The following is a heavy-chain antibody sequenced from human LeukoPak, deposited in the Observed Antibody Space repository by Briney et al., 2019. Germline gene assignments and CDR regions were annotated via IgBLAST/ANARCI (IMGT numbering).Heavy chain of an antibody. CDR3: ARGAAAGPPETYYYYYYYMDV. D-gene: IGHD6-13*01. J-gene: IGHJ6*03. V-gene: IGHV1-8*01. Sequence: ASVKVSCKASGYTFTSYDINWVRQATGQGLEWMGWMNPNSGNTGYAQKFQGRVTMTRNTSISAAYMELSSLRSEDTAVYYCARGAAAGPPETYYYYYYYMDVWGKGTTVTISS. CDR1: GYTFTSYD. CDR2: MNPNSGNT.